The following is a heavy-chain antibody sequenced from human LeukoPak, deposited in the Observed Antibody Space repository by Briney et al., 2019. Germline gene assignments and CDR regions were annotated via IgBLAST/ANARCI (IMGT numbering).Heavy chain of an antibody. CDR1: GFTFSSYW. J-gene: IGHJ3*02. V-gene: IGHV3-74*01. Sequence: GGSLRLSCAASGFTFSSYWMHWVRQAPGKGLVWVARISSDGSNTIYADSVKGRFTISRDNAKNTLYLQMNSLRAEDTAVYYCASGVMIWLGNALDMWGQGTMVTVS. D-gene: IGHD3/OR15-3a*01. CDR2: ISSDGSNT. CDR3: ASGVMIWLGNALDM.